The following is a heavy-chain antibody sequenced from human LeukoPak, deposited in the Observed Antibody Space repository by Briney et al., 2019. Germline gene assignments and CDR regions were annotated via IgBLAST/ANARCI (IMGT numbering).Heavy chain of an antibody. CDR1: GGSFSGYY. V-gene: IGHV4-34*01. CDR2: INHSGST. J-gene: IGHJ4*02. CDR3: ARAGFMITFGGGLDY. D-gene: IGHD3-16*01. Sequence: SGTLSLTCAVYGGSFSGYYWSWIRQPPGKGLEWIGEINHSGSTNYNPSLKSRVTISVDTSKNQFSLKLSSVTAADTAVYYCARAGFMITFGGGLDYWGQGTLVTVSS.